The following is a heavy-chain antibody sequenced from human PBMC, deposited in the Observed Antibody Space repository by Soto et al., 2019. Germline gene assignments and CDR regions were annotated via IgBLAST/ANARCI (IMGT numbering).Heavy chain of an antibody. V-gene: IGHV4-34*01. CDR3: ARGSRMKIPAASGRDYYYHGLDV. D-gene: IGHD6-25*01. J-gene: IGHJ6*02. Sequence: QVQLQQWGAGLLKPSETLSLTCAVYGGSFRGYYWSWIRQPPGKGLEWIGEINHRGSTNYNPSVTSRVPISVDTSKNQSALKLNSVTAADTAVYYCARGSRMKIPAASGRDYYYHGLDVWGQGTAVTVSS. CDR1: GGSFRGYY. CDR2: INHRGST.